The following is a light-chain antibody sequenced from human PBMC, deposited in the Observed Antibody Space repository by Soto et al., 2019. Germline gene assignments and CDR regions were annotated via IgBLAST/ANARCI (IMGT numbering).Light chain of an antibody. V-gene: IGLV4-69*01. Sequence: QPVLTQSPSASASLGASVKLTCTLSSGHSNYAIAWHQQQSEKGPRYLMKLNSDGSHSTGDGIPDRFSGSSSGAERYLTISSLPSEDEADYYCQTWGSGIVVFGGGTKLTVL. CDR1: SGHSNYA. CDR3: QTWGSGIVV. J-gene: IGLJ2*01. CDR2: LNSDGSH.